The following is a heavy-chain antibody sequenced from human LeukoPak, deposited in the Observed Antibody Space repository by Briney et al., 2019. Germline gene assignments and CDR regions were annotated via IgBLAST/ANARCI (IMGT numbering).Heavy chain of an antibody. V-gene: IGHV3-64*01. D-gene: IGHD1-26*01. J-gene: IGHJ4*02. CDR1: GFTFSSYA. CDR2: ISSNGGST. CDR3: AGADGSSFDY. Sequence: GGSLRLSCAASGFTFSSYAMHWVRQAPGKGLEYVSAISSNGGSTYYANSVKGRFTISRDNSKNTLYLQMGSLRAEDMAVYYCAGADGSSFDYWGQGTLVTVSS.